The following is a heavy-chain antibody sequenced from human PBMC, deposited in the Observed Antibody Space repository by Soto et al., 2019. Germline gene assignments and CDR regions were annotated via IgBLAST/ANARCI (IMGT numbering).Heavy chain of an antibody. CDR1: GYTFTYYG. J-gene: IGHJ4*02. CDR2: ISAYNGHT. CDR3: ARDYGSGSFRFDY. D-gene: IGHD3-10*01. Sequence: QVQLVQSGAEVKKPGASVKVSCKASGYTFTYYGVTWVRQAPGQGLEWMGWISAYNGHTNYAQNLQGRVTMTTDTSTNTAYMELRSLRSDDTAVSYCARDYGSGSFRFDYWGQGTLVTVSS. V-gene: IGHV1-18*01.